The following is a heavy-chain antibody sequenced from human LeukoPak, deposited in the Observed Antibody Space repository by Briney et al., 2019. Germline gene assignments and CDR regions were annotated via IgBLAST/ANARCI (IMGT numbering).Heavy chain of an antibody. Sequence: PGGSLRLSCATSGFTFSSYAMSWVRQAPGKGLEWVSANSGSGGSTYYADSVKGRFTISRDNSKNTLYLQMNSLRAEDTAVYYCAKDGPYYDFWSGLKNYYYYYYMDVWGKGTTVTVSS. CDR2: NSGSGGST. D-gene: IGHD3-3*01. CDR1: GFTFSSYA. V-gene: IGHV3-23*01. J-gene: IGHJ6*03. CDR3: AKDGPYYDFWSGLKNYYYYYYMDV.